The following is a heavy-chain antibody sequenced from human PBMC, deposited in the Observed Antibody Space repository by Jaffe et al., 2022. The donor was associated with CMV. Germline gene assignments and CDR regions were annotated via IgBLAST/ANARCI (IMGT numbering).Heavy chain of an antibody. D-gene: IGHD4-17*01. CDR2: INPNSGGT. CDR1: GYTFTGYY. Sequence: QVQLVQSGAEVKKPGASVKVSCKASGYTFTGYYMHWVRQAPGQGLEWMGWINPNSGGTNYAQKFQGRVTMTRDTSISTAYMELSRLRSDDTAVYYCARNGPYGDYGDWYFDLWGRGTLVTVSS. CDR3: ARNGPYGDYGDWYFDL. J-gene: IGHJ2*01. V-gene: IGHV1-2*02.